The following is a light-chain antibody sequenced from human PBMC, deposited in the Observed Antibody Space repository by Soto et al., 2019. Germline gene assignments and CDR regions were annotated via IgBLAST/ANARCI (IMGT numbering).Light chain of an antibody. CDR1: QSVGNQ. V-gene: IGKV3-15*01. CDR3: QHYNYWPPKT. J-gene: IGKJ1*01. Sequence: EIVMTQSPATLSVSPGERTTLSCRASQSVGNQLAWYQTTPGQAPRLVIYGAYTRATGIPARFSGIGSGTDFSLTISSLQSEDFAVYYCQHYNYWPPKTFGQGTKVDIK. CDR2: GAY.